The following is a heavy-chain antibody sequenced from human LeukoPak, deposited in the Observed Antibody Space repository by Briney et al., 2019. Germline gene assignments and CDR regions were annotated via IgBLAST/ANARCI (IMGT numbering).Heavy chain of an antibody. J-gene: IGHJ4*02. CDR2: IYSGGST. Sequence: PGGSLRLSCAASGFTFSSYGMSWVRQAPGKGLEWVSVIYSGGSTYYADSVKGRFTISRDNSKNTLYLQMNSLRAEDTAVYYCASSGIAVAVDYWGQGTLVTVSS. CDR1: GFTFSSYG. CDR3: ASSGIAVAVDY. V-gene: IGHV3-53*01. D-gene: IGHD6-19*01.